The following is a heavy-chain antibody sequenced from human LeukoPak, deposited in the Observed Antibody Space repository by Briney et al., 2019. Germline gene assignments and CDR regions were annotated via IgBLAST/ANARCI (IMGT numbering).Heavy chain of an antibody. V-gene: IGHV1-69*04. D-gene: IGHD3-10*01. CDR2: IIPILGIA. CDR1: GGTFSSYA. J-gene: IGHJ4*02. CDR3: AREGMVQGVIYY. Sequence: GASVKVSCKASGGTFSSYAISWVRQAPGQGLEWMGRIIPILGIANYAQKFQGGVTITADKSTSTAYMELSSLRSEDTAVYYCAREGMVQGVIYYWGQGTLVTVSS.